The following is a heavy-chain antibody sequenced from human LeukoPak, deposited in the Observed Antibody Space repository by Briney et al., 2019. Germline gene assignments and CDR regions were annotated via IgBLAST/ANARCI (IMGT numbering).Heavy chain of an antibody. D-gene: IGHD6-13*01. Sequence: PGGSLRLSCAASGSTFSSYAVSWVRQAPGKGLEWVSAISGSGGSTYYADSVKGRFTISRDNSKSTLYLQMNSLRAEDTAVYYCAKDRIAAAGYDYWGQGTLVTVSS. CDR3: AKDRIAAAGYDY. J-gene: IGHJ4*02. CDR1: GSTFSSYA. V-gene: IGHV3-23*01. CDR2: ISGSGGST.